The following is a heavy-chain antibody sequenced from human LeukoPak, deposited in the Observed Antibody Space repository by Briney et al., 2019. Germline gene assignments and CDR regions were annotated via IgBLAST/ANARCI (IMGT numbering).Heavy chain of an antibody. V-gene: IGHV3-11*04. J-gene: IGHJ6*03. CDR3: ARATRYFDWLLLGYYMDV. CDR1: GFTISDYY. Sequence: GGSLRLSCAASGFTISDYYMSWIHQAPRKGLEWVSYISSSGSTIYYADSVKGRFTISRDNAKNSLYLQMNSLRAEDTAVYYCARATRYFDWLLLGYYMDVWGKGTTVTVSS. D-gene: IGHD3-9*01. CDR2: ISSSGSTI.